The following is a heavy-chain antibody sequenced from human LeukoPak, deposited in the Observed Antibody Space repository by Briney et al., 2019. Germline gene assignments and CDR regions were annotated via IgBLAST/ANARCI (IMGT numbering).Heavy chain of an antibody. CDR3: ASRYCSSEGCYPAFDY. Sequence: QTGGSLRLSCAASGFSFTNYGMSWVRQAPGKGLEWISAINENGAITKYADSVRGRFTISRDNSKDTLYLQINSLRVEDTAVYYCASRYCSSEGCYPAFDYWGQGTLVTVSS. V-gene: IGHV3-23*01. J-gene: IGHJ4*02. CDR1: GFSFTNYG. CDR2: INENGAIT. D-gene: IGHD2-15*01.